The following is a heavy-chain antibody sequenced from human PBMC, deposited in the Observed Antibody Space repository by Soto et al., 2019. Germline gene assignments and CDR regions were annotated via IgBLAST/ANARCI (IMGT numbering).Heavy chain of an antibody. D-gene: IGHD4-17*01. CDR1: GLPFSSPW. CDR2: MKQDDSEK. CDR3: TRDDYYGGTSRD. J-gene: IGHJ4*02. V-gene: IGHV3-7*01. Sequence: EVQLVESGGTLVQPGGSLRLSCSASGLPFSSPWMSWVRQAPGKGLEWVANMKQDDSEKYYLESVKGRFTISRDNTKNSLDLQMNSLRVDDTAVYYCTRDDYYGGTSRDWGQGTLVTVSS.